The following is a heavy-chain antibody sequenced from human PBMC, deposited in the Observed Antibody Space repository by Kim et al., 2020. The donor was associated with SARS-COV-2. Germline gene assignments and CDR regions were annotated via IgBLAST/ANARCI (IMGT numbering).Heavy chain of an antibody. CDR2: ISSSSSYI. V-gene: IGHV3-21*01. CDR1: GFTFSSYS. J-gene: IGHJ6*02. CDR3: ARDSPGDYYYYGMDV. D-gene: IGHD4-17*01. Sequence: GGSLRLSCAASGFTFSSYSMNWVRQAPGKGLEWVSSISSSSSYIYYADSVKGRFTISRDNAKNSLYLQMNSMRAEDTAVYYCARDSPGDYYYYGMDVWGQGTTVTVSS.